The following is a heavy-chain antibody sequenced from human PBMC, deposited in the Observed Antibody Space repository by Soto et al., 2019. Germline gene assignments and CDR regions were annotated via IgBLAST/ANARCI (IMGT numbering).Heavy chain of an antibody. J-gene: IGHJ4*02. V-gene: IGHV1-3*01. CDR1: GYNFTSYA. D-gene: IGHD3-9*01. CDR3: ARRDDILTAYLLY. Sequence: QVQLVQSGAEVKKPGASVKVSCKVSGYNFTSYAMPWVRQAPGQRLEWMGWIDGGNGNTKYSQTFQGRLTITRDTSANTAYMELSSLRSEDTAMYYCARRDDILTAYLLYWGQGTLVTVSS. CDR2: IDGGNGNT.